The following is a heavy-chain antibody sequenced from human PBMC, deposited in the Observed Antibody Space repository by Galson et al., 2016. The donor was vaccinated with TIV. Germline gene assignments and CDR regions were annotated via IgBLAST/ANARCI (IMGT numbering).Heavy chain of an antibody. CDR3: ARWFDSSGYYYFDY. CDR2: INPTTGIT. V-gene: IGHV1-46*01. CDR1: GYTFTRHY. Sequence: SVKVSCKASGYTFTRHYMHWVRQAPGQGLEWMGIINPTTGITTYAQNFQGRVTMTRDTSTSTVQMEPSSLRSEDTAVYYCARWFDSSGYYYFDYWGQGSLITVSS. D-gene: IGHD3-22*01. J-gene: IGHJ4*02.